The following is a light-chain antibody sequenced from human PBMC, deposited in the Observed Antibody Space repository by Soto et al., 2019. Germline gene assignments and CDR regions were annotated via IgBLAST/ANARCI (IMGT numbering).Light chain of an antibody. CDR3: QQYYTTPTWT. CDR1: QSVFSRFRNKNY. V-gene: IGKV4-1*01. CDR2: WAS. Sequence: DIVMTQSPDSLTLSLGERANINCKSSQSVFSRFRNKNYLGWFQQKPGQPPLLLIYWASTPESGVSDRFSGSGSGTDFTLTINSLQDEDVAVYYCQQYYTTPTWTFGQGNKVEV. J-gene: IGKJ1*01.